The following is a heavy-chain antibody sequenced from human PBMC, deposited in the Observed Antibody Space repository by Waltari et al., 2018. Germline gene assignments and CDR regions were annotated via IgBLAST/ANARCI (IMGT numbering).Heavy chain of an antibody. CDR1: GFTFSSYS. CDR2: ISSSSSTI. Sequence: ASGFTFSSYSMNWVRQAPGKGLGGVSYISSSSSTIYYADCVKGRFTISRDNAKNSLYLQMNSLRDEDTAVYYCARDRGMVRGVIISDYMDVWGKGTTVTVSS. D-gene: IGHD3-10*01. J-gene: IGHJ6*03. V-gene: IGHV3-48*02. CDR3: ARDRGMVRGVIISDYMDV.